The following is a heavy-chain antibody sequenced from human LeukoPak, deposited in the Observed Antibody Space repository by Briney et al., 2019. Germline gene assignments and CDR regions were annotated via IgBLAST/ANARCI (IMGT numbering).Heavy chain of an antibody. CDR3: ARGYDFLKRFDP. J-gene: IGHJ5*02. CDR2: IYYSGST. V-gene: IGHV4-39*07. CDR1: GGSISSSSYY. Sequence: SETLSLTCTVSGGSISSSSYYWGWIRQPPGKGLEWIGSIYYSGSTNYNPSLKSRVTISVDTSKNQFSLKLSSVTAADTAVYYCARGYDFLKRFDPWGQGTLVTVSS. D-gene: IGHD3-3*01.